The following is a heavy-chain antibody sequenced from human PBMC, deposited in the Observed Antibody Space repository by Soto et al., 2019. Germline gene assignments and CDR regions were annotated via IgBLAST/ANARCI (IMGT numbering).Heavy chain of an antibody. J-gene: IGHJ6*02. D-gene: IGHD3-10*01. Sequence: PSETLSLTCTVSCGSISSYYWSWIRQPPGKGLEWIGYIYYSGSTNYNPSLKSRVTISVDTSKNQFSLKLSSVTAADTAVYYCARVPYYGSGSYPKYYYYYGMDVWGQGTTVTVSS. V-gene: IGHV4-59*01. CDR1: CGSISSYY. CDR3: ARVPYYGSGSYPKYYYYYGMDV. CDR2: IYYSGST.